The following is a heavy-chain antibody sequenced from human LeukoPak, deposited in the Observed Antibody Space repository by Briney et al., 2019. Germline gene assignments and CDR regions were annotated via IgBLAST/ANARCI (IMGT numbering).Heavy chain of an antibody. D-gene: IGHD2-2*01. CDR1: GGSISSYN. CDR2: IYTSGST. CDR3: ARLYCSSTSYYHFDY. J-gene: IGHJ4*02. Sequence: SETLSLTCTVSGGSISSYNWSWIRQPAGKGLEWIGCIYTSGSTNYNPSLKSRVTITVDTSKNQFSFKLSSVTAADTAVYYCARLYCSSTSYYHFDYWGQGTLVTVSS. V-gene: IGHV4-4*07.